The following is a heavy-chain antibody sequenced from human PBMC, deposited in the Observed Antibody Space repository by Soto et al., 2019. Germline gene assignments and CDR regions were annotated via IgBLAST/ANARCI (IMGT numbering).Heavy chain of an antibody. CDR2: ISSNGGST. Sequence: GSLRLSCSASGFTFSSYAMHCVRQAPGKGLEYFSAISSNGGSTYCADSVKGIFTISIDNSKNTMYIKMSSLRAEDTAVYYCVKLGEMGRGNYCYRMAVWAQGPTVTGAS. CDR3: VKLGEMGRGNYCYRMAV. D-gene: IGHD3-10*01. CDR1: GFTFSSYA. J-gene: IGHJ6*01. V-gene: IGHV3-64D*06.